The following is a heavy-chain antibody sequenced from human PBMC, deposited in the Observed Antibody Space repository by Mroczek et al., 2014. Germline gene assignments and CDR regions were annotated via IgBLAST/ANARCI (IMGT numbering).Heavy chain of an antibody. CDR1: GGSISSGGYY. D-gene: IGHD4-11*01. CDR3: AREVRSTYYFDY. CDR2: IYYSGST. V-gene: IGHV4-31*03. Sequence: QVQLQQWGPGLVKPSQTLSLTCTVSGGSISSGGYYWSWIRQHPGKGLEWIGYIYYSGSTYYNPSLKSRVTISVDTSKNQFSLKLSSVTAADTAVYYCAREVRSTYYFDYWGQGTLVTVSS. J-gene: IGHJ4*02.